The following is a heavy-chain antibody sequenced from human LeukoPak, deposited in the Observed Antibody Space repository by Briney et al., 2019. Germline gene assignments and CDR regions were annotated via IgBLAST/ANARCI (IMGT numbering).Heavy chain of an antibody. Sequence: GGSLRLSCAASGFTFDDYAIHWVRQAPGKGLEWVSGFSWNSGSIGYADSVRGRFTISRDNAKNSLYLQMNSLRAEDTAVYYCARRGVVAAPDYWGQGTLVTVSS. CDR3: ARRGVVAAPDY. V-gene: IGHV3-9*01. CDR1: GFTFDDYA. D-gene: IGHD2-2*01. J-gene: IGHJ4*02. CDR2: FSWNSGSI.